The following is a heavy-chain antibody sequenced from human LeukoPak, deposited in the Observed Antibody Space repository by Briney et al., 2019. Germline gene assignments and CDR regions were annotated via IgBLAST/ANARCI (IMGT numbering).Heavy chain of an antibody. D-gene: IGHD2-21*02. Sequence: SETLSLTRTVSGGSISSGGYYWSWIRQHPGKGLEWIGYIYYSGSTYYNPSLKSRVTISVDTSKNQFSLKLSSVTAADTAVYYCTRESGVTHYYYGMDVWGKGTTVTVSS. V-gene: IGHV4-31*03. CDR2: IYYSGST. CDR1: GGSISSGGYY. J-gene: IGHJ6*04. CDR3: TRESGVTHYYYGMDV.